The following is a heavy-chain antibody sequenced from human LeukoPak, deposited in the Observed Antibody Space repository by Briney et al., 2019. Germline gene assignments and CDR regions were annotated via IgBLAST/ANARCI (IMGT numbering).Heavy chain of an antibody. J-gene: IGHJ3*02. CDR1: GFTFTGYC. CDR3: ARVTRYGEYMIDDASDI. V-gene: IGHV1-2*02. Sequence: ASVKVACKASGFTFTGYCMHWMRQAPGQGLEWMGWINPNSGGTNYAQNFQARVTMTRDMSISTVYMELSRLRSDDTAVYYCARVTRYGEYMIDDASDIWGQGTLVTVSS. CDR2: INPNSGGT. D-gene: IGHD4-17*01.